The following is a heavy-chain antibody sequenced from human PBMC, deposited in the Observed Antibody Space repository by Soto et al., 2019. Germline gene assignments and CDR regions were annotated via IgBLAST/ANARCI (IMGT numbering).Heavy chain of an antibody. CDR2: ISSSGDTI. J-gene: IGHJ4*02. V-gene: IGHV3-11*01. D-gene: IGHD1-20*01. CDR3: VRDRRISGINRGLDY. CDR1: GFIFSDYH. Sequence: GGSLRLSCAASGFIFSDYHMTWIRQAPGKALELVAYISSSGDTIYYADSVKGRFTISRDNGRDSLFLQMSSLRPEDTAVYYCVRDRRISGINRGLDYWGRGTLVTVSS.